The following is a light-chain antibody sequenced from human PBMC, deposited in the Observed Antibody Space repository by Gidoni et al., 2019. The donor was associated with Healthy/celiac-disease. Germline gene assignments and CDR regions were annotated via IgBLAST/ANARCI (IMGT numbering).Light chain of an antibody. CDR2: GAS. Sequence: EIVMTQSPATLSVSPGERATLSCRASQSVSSNLAWYQQKPGQAPRLLIYGASTRATGIPARFSGSWSGTEFTLTISSLQSEDFAVYYCQQYNNWPLTWTFGQGIKVEIK. J-gene: IGKJ1*01. V-gene: IGKV3-15*01. CDR3: QQYNNWPLTWT. CDR1: QSVSSN.